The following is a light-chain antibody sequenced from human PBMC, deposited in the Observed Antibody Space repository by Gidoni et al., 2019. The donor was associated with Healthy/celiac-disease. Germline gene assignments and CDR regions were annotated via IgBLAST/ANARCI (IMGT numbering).Light chain of an antibody. CDR2: GNS. V-gene: IGLV1-40*01. Sequence: QSVLTQPPSVSWAPGQRVTISCTGSSSNIGAGYDVNWYQQLPGTAPKLLIYGNSNRPSGVPDRFSGSKSGTSASLAITGLQAEDEADYYCQSYDSSLSGYWVFGGGTKLTVL. CDR3: QSYDSSLSGYWV. CDR1: SSNIGAGYD. J-gene: IGLJ3*02.